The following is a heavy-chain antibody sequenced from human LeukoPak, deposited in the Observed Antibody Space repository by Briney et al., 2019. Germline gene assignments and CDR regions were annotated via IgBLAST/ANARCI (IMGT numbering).Heavy chain of an antibody. J-gene: IGHJ3*02. CDR2: IYTSEST. CDR3: AGVPHDYGDYEAFDI. D-gene: IGHD4-17*01. Sequence: SETLSLTCTVSGGSISSYYWSWIRQPAGKGLEWIGRIYTSESTNYNPSLKSLVTMSIDTSKNQFSLKLSSVTAADTAVYYCAGVPHDYGDYEAFDIWGRGTMVTVSS. V-gene: IGHV4-4*07. CDR1: GGSISSYY.